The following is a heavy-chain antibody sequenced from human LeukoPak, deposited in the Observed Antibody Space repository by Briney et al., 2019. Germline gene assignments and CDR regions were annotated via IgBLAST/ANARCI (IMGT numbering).Heavy chain of an antibody. V-gene: IGHV3-30*04. Sequence: PGGSLRLSCAASGFTFSSYAMHWVRQAPGKGLEWVAVISYDGSNKYYADSVKGRFTISRDNSKNNVYLQMYSLRVEDTSIYYCVRDYNWGFDYWGQGTVVTVSS. CDR3: VRDYNWGFDY. D-gene: IGHD1-1*01. CDR1: GFTFSSYA. CDR2: ISYDGSNK. J-gene: IGHJ4*02.